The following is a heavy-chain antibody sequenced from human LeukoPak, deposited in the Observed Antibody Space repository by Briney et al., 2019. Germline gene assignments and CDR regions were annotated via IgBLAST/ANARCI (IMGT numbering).Heavy chain of an antibody. CDR2: INPNSGGT. J-gene: IGHJ4*02. V-gene: IGHV1-2*02. CDR1: GYTFTGYY. D-gene: IGHD2-15*01. Sequence: ASVKVSCKASGYTFTGYYIHWVRQAPGQGLEWMGWINPNSGGTNSAQKFQGGVTMTRDTSISTAYMELSRLQSDDTAVYYCGWSPNTFYLDYWGQGTLVTVSS. CDR3: GWSPNTFYLDY.